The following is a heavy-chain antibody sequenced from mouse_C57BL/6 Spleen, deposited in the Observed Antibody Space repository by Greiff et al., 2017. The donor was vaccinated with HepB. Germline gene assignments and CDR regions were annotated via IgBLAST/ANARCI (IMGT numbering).Heavy chain of an antibody. D-gene: IGHD1-1*01. CDR2: ISYDGSN. CDR3: ARDEDYGSYAMDY. Sequence: EVKLMESGPGLVKPSQSLSLTCSVTGYSITSGYYWNWIRQFPGNKLEWMGYISYDGSNNYNPSLKNRISITRDTSKNQFFLKLNSVTTEDTATYDCARDEDYGSYAMDYWGQGTSVTVSS. J-gene: IGHJ4*01. V-gene: IGHV3-6*01. CDR1: GYSITSGYY.